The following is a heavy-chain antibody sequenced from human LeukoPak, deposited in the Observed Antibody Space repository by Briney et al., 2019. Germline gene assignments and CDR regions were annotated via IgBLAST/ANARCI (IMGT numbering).Heavy chain of an antibody. V-gene: IGHV4-34*01. J-gene: IGHJ4*02. CDR1: GGSFSGYY. Sequence: EPLSLTCAVYGGSFSGYYWSWIRQPPGKGLEWIGEINHSGSTNYNPSLKSRVTISVDTSKNQFSLKLSSVTAADTAVYYCARGSVAMDIVATIPYFDYWGQGTLVTVSS. CDR2: INHSGST. CDR3: ARGSVAMDIVATIPYFDY. D-gene: IGHD5-12*01.